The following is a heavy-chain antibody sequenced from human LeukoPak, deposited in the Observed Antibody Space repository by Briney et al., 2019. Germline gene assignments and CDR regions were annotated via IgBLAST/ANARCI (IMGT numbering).Heavy chain of an antibody. Sequence: GASVKVSCKASGGTFSSYAISWVRQAPGQGLKWMGRIIPILGIANYAQKFQGRVTITADKSTSTAYMELSSLRSEDTAVYYCASPTAYYYDSSGYYSHFDYWGQGTLVTVSS. D-gene: IGHD3-22*01. CDR2: IIPILGIA. V-gene: IGHV1-69*04. J-gene: IGHJ4*02. CDR1: GGTFSSYA. CDR3: ASPTAYYYDSSGYYSHFDY.